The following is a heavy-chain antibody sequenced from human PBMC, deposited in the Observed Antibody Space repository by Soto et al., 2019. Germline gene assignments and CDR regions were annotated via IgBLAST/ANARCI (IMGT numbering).Heavy chain of an antibody. CDR1: GYTFTSYA. CDR2: INAGNGNT. CDR3: AGDSVAVAGAHWYFDL. Sequence: QVQLVQSGAEVKKPGASVKVSCKASGYTFTSYAMHWVRQAPGQRLEWMGWINAGNGNTKYSQKFQGRVTITRDTAASTAYMELSSLRAEDTAVYYCAGDSVAVAGAHWYFDLWGRGTLVTVSS. J-gene: IGHJ2*01. D-gene: IGHD6-19*01. V-gene: IGHV1-3*01.